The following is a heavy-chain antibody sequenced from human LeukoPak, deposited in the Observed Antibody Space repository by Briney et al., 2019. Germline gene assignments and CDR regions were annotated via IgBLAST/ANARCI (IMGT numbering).Heavy chain of an antibody. J-gene: IGHJ4*02. CDR1: GGSITSSNYY. Sequence: PSETLSLTCTVSGGSITSSNYYWGWIRQPPGKGLEWIGTMYSSGSTYYNPSLKSRVTISVDTSKNQFSLKLSSVTAADTAVYYCASGSGYSSSWSDYWGQGTLVTVSS. CDR3: ASGSGYSSSWSDY. V-gene: IGHV4-39*01. D-gene: IGHD6-13*01. CDR2: MYSSGST.